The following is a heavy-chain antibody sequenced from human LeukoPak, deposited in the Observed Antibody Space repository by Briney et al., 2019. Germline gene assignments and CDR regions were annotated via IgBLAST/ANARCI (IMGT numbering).Heavy chain of an antibody. J-gene: IGHJ4*02. CDR1: GFTFSSYG. V-gene: IGHV3-30*18. Sequence: GRSLRLSCAASGFTFSSYGMHWVRQAPGKGLEWVAVISYDGSNKYYADSVKGRFTISRDNSKNTLYLQMNSLRAEDTGVYYCAKLYYDFWSGYYTGLNDDYWGQGTLVTVSS. CDR3: AKLYYDFWSGYYTGLNDDY. CDR2: ISYDGSNK. D-gene: IGHD3-3*01.